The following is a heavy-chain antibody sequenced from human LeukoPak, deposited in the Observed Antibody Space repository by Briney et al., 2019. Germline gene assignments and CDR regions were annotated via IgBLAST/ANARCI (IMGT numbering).Heavy chain of an antibody. Sequence: PSETLSLTCTVSGGSISSYHWSWIRQPPGKGLEWIGYIYYSGSTNYNPSLKSRVTISVDTSKNQFSLKLSSVTAADTAVYYCARGDYYDSSGYWLFDYWGQGTLVTVSS. CDR3: ARGDYYDSSGYWLFDY. J-gene: IGHJ4*02. CDR2: IYYSGST. CDR1: GGSISSYH. D-gene: IGHD3-22*01. V-gene: IGHV4-59*01.